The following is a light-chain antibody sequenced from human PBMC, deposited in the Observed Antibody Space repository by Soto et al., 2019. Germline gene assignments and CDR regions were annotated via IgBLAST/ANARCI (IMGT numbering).Light chain of an antibody. J-gene: IGKJ2*02. CDR3: LQYHDYLWT. CDR2: AAS. V-gene: IGKV1-6*01. Sequence: IQVTQSPSSLSASVGDRVTITCRATQGYRSYLGWYQQKPGKAPNLLIYAASVFQAEVPSRFSGSGSGTDFTLTISSLQADDFATYYCLQYHDYLWTFGQGTKVEIK. CDR1: QGYRSY.